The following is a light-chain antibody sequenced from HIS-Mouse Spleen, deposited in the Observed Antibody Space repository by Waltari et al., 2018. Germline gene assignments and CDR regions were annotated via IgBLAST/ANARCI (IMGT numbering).Light chain of an antibody. CDR3: QQYGSSPPYT. Sequence: EIVLTQSPGTLSLSPEERATLSCRASQSVSISYLSWYQQKPGQAPRLLIYGASSRATGIPDRFSGSGSGTDFTLTISRLEPEDFAVYYCQQYGSSPPYTFGQGTKLEIK. CDR1: QSVSISY. J-gene: IGKJ2*01. CDR2: GAS. V-gene: IGKV3-20*01.